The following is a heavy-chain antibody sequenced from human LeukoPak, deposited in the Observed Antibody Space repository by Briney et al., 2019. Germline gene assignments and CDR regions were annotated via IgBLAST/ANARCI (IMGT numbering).Heavy chain of an antibody. CDR1: GYTFTSYG. J-gene: IGHJ4*02. D-gene: IGHD6-19*01. Sequence: ASVKVSCKASGYTFTSYGIIWVRQAPGQGLEWMGSISGHDGHTNYAPNLQGRVTLTTDTSTATAYMELRSLISDDTAVYYCARAGGSAWYGGAYFDYWGQGSLVTVSS. CDR2: ISGHDGHT. CDR3: ARAGGSAWYGGAYFDY. V-gene: IGHV1-18*01.